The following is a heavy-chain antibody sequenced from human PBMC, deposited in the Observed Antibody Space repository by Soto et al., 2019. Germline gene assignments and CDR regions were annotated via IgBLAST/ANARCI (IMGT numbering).Heavy chain of an antibody. CDR2: ITDSGGDT. D-gene: IGHD6-6*01. CDR1: GVTFSSYA. Sequence: GGSLRLSCAASGVTFSSYAMSWVRQAPGMGLEWVSAITDSGGDTYHADSVKGRFSISRDNARNTLDLQMNSLRVDDTAVYYCAKGSRSSRPYYFDYWGQGALVTVSS. V-gene: IGHV3-23*01. CDR3: AKGSRSSRPYYFDY. J-gene: IGHJ4*02.